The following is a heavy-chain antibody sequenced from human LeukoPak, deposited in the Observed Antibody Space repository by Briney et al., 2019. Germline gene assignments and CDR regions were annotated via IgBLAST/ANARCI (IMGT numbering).Heavy chain of an antibody. CDR1: GFTFSSYS. CDR3: AREAYDSSSFDY. V-gene: IGHV3-21*01. J-gene: IGHJ4*02. CDR2: ISSSSSYI. D-gene: IGHD3-22*01. Sequence: TGGSLRLSCAASGFTFSSYSMNWVRQAPGKGLEWVSSISSSSSYIYYADSLKGRFTISRDNAKNSLYLQMNSLRAEDTAVYYCAREAYDSSSFDYWGQGTLVTVSS.